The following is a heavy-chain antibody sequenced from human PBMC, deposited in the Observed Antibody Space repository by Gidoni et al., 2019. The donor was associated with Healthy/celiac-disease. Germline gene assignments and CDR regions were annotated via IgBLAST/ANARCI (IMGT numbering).Heavy chain of an antibody. CDR1: GYTFTSYD. V-gene: IGHV1-8*01. J-gene: IGHJ5*02. CDR3: AGLLGTGTTSGNWFDP. D-gene: IGHD1-1*01. CDR2: MNPNSGNT. Sequence: QVQLVQSGAEVQKPGASVQVSCKASGYTFTSYDINWVRQATGQGLEWMGWMNPNSGNTGDAQKFQGRVTMTRNTSISTAYMELSSLRSEDTAVYYCAGLLGTGTTSGNWFDPWGQGTLVTVSS.